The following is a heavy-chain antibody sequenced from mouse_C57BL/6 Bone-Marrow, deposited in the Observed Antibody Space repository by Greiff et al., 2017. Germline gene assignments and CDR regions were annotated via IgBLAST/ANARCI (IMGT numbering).Heavy chain of an antibody. J-gene: IGHJ3*01. CDR2: IDPETGGT. V-gene: IGHV1-15*01. CDR3: ARTDYYGSRN. D-gene: IGHD1-1*01. CDR1: GYTFTDYE. Sequence: QVQLQQSGAELVRPGASVTLSCKASGYTFTDYEMHWVKQTPVHGLEWIGAIDPETGGTAYNQKFKGKAILTADKSSSTAYMQLSSLTSEDSAVYYCARTDYYGSRNWGQGTLVTVSA.